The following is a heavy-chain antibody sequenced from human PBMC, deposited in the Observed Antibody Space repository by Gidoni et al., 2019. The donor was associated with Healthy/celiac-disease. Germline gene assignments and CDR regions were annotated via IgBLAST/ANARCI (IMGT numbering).Heavy chain of an antibody. CDR1: GYSISSGYY. CDR3: ARVPSSSFCDY. D-gene: IGHD6-6*01. V-gene: IGHV4-38-2*02. CDR2: IYHSGST. J-gene: IGHJ4*02. Sequence: QVQLQSSGPGLVQPSETLSLPCTVSGYSISSGYYWGWIRQPPGKGLEWIGSIYHSGSTYYNPSLKSRVTIAVDKSKNQFSLKLSSVTAADTAVYYCARVPSSSFCDYWGQGTLVTVSS.